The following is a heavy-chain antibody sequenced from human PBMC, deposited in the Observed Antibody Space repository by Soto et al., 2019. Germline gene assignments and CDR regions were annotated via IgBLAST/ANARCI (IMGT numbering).Heavy chain of an antibody. CDR2: FYYSGST. Sequence: QVQLRESGPGLVKPSETLSLTCTVSGGSVSSDFYNWRWIRKPPGKGLEWVGDFYYSGSTNYNPSLRSRATISVDSSKNHFSLKVTSVTAADTAVYYCARVKRHTFQKKNDYWGQGVLVIVSS. CDR3: ARVKRHTFQKKNDY. V-gene: IGHV4-61*03. J-gene: IGHJ4*02. CDR1: GGSVSSDFYN.